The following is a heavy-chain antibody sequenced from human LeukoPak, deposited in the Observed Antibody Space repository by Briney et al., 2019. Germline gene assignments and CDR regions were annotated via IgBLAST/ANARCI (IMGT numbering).Heavy chain of an antibody. CDR3: AHDRAGIGFDP. V-gene: IGHV2-5*01. CDR1: GFSLTTTGVG. J-gene: IGHJ5*02. CDR2: IYWNDDK. Sequence: SGPTLVNPTQTLTLTCTFSGFSLTTTGVGVTWVRQPPGKALEWLALIYWNDDKYYSPSLKTRLTTAKDTSKNQVVLTMTNMDPVDTATYYCAHDRAGIGFDPWGQGTLVTVSS.